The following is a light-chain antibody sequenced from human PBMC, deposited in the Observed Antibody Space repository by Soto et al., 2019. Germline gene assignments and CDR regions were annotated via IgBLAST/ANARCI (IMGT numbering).Light chain of an antibody. Sequence: EIVMTQSQATLSVSQGEIATLSFRASQSVNSNLAWYQQKPGQAPRLLIYDASNRATGIPARFSGSGSGTDFTLTISRLEPEDFAVYYCQQYGGSPRTFGQGTKVDI. CDR1: QSVNSN. V-gene: IGKV3D-15*01. J-gene: IGKJ1*01. CDR3: QQYGGSPRT. CDR2: DAS.